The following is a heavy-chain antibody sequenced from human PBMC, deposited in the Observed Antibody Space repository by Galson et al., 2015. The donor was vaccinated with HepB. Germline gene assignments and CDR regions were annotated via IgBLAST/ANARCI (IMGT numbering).Heavy chain of an antibody. V-gene: IGHV3-21*01. J-gene: IGHJ6*02. CDR3: ARDISRNDYGDYYYYGMDV. Sequence: SLRLSCAASGFTFSSYSMNWVRQAPGKGLEWVSSISSSSSYIYYADSVKGRFTISRDNAKNSLYLQMNSLRAEDTAVYYCARDISRNDYGDYYYYGMDVWGQGTTVTVSS. CDR2: ISSSSSYI. CDR1: GFTFSSYS. D-gene: IGHD4-17*01.